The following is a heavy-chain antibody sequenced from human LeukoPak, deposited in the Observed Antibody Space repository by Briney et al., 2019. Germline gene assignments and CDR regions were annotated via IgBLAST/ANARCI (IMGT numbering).Heavy chain of an antibody. D-gene: IGHD2-8*01. V-gene: IGHV1-46*01. J-gene: IGHJ6*02. CDR3: ARDRAIPEIVLMVYAGDGMDV. CDR1: GFTFSSYG. Sequence: GGSLRLSCAASGFTFSSYGMHWVRQAPGQGLEWMGIINPSGGSTSYAQKFQGRVTMTRDTSTSTVYMELSSLRSEDTAVYYCARDRAIPEIVLMVYAGDGMDVWGQGTTVTVSS. CDR2: INPSGGST.